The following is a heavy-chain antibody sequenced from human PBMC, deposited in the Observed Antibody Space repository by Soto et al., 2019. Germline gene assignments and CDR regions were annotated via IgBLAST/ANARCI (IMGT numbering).Heavy chain of an antibody. CDR2: IYTSGSI. V-gene: IGHV4-4*07. J-gene: IGHJ5*02. D-gene: IGHD6-13*01. CDR3: ARVKWGGIANGLFDP. Sequence: QVQLQESGPGLVKPSETLSLTCTVSGGSISSYYWSWIRQPAGKGLEWIGRIYTSGSINYNPSLKSRVTMSVDTSKDQFSLKLSSVTAADTAVYYCARVKWGGIANGLFDPWGQGTLVTVSS. CDR1: GGSISSYY.